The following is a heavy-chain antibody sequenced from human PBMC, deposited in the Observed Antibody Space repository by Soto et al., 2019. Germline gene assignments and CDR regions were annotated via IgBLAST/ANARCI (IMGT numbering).Heavy chain of an antibody. CDR1: GGSISPYY. J-gene: IGHJ4*02. CDR3: ARGGRVIIPTATAFDY. D-gene: IGHD1-1*01. V-gene: IGHV4-4*07. Sequence: PWETLSLTCSVSGGSISPYYWNWIRQPAGKGLEWIGRIYASGSTNYNPSLKSRFTMSVATSKNQFSLKLTSVTAADTATYYCARGGRVIIPTATAFDYWGQVTLVTVSS. CDR2: IYASGST.